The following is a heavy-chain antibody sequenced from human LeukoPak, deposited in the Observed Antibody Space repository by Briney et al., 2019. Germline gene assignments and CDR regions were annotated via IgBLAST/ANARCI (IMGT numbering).Heavy chain of an antibody. CDR2: IRYDGSNK. CDR3: AKVGPGYTYGAHFDY. CDR1: GFTFSSYG. J-gene: IGHJ4*02. Sequence: PGGSLRLSCAASGFTFSSYGMHWVRQAPGKGLEWVAFIRYDGSNKYYADSVKGRFTISRDNSKNTLYLQMNSLRAEDTAVYYCAKVGPGYTYGAHFDYWGQGTLVTVSS. V-gene: IGHV3-30*02. D-gene: IGHD5-18*01.